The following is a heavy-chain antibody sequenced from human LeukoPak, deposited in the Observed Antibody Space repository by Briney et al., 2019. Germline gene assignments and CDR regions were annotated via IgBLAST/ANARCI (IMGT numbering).Heavy chain of an antibody. CDR2: IYYSGGT. Sequence: ASETLSLTCTVSGGSISSSSYYWGWIRQPPGKGLEWIGSIYYSGGTYYNPSLKSRVTISVDTSKNQFSLKLSSVTAADTAVYYCARISVGAAGNNWFDPWGQGTLVTVSS. D-gene: IGHD6-13*01. J-gene: IGHJ5*02. V-gene: IGHV4-39*01. CDR1: GGSISSSSYY. CDR3: ARISVGAAGNNWFDP.